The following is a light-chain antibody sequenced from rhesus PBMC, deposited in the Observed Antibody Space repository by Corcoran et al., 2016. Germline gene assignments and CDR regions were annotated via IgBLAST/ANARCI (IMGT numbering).Light chain of an antibody. Sequence: DIQMTQSPSTLSASVGDRVTITCRASQGILNDLVWYQQKSGETPTVLIFEASSLQSGIPSRFIGSGYVTDCTITISSLQPEDFATYYCQHYYSMTRTFGQGTRVEIK. J-gene: IGKJ1*01. CDR3: QHYYSMTRT. CDR2: EAS. V-gene: IGKV1-21*01. CDR1: QGILND.